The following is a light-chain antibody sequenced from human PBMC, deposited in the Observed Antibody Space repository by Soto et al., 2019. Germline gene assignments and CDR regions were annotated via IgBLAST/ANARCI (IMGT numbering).Light chain of an antibody. J-gene: IGKJ5*01. CDR2: DAS. Sequence: EIVLAQSPATLSLSPGGRAALSCRGSQSVSSYLAWYQQKPGQAPRLLIYDASNRATGIPARFSGSGSGTDFTLTISSLEPEDSAIYYCQQRNIWPPVTFGQGTRLEIK. V-gene: IGKV3-11*01. CDR1: QSVSSY. CDR3: QQRNIWPPVT.